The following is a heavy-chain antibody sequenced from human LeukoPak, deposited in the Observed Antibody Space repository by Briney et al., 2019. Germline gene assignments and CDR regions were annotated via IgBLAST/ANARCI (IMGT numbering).Heavy chain of an antibody. CDR2: VYSIGTT. Sequence: GGSLRLSCAASGFTVSKNYMSWGRQAPGKGLEWVSVVYSIGTTYYADSVKGRFTISRDNSKNTVYLQMNSLRAEDTAVYYCARVGSRLGAFDVWGQGTMVTVSS. V-gene: IGHV3-53*01. CDR1: GFTVSKNY. J-gene: IGHJ3*01. CDR3: ARVGSRLGAFDV. D-gene: IGHD3-16*01.